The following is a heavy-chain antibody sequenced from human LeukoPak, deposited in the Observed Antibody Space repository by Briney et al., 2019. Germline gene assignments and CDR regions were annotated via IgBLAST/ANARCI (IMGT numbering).Heavy chain of an antibody. J-gene: IGHJ4*02. CDR2: MYSGGSI. V-gene: IGHV3-53*01. CDR3: AREKMCDY. D-gene: IGHD5-24*01. Sequence: GGSLRLSCAASGFTFSNYDMHWVRQAPGKGLEWVSVMYSGGSIYYADSVKGRFTISRDNSKNTLYLQMNSLRAEDTAVYYCAREKMCDYWGQGTLVTVSS. CDR1: GFTFSNYD.